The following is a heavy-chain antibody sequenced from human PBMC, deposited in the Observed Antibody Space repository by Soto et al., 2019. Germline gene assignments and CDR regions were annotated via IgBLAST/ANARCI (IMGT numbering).Heavy chain of an antibody. J-gene: IGHJ4*02. D-gene: IGHD3-10*01. CDR2: ISYDGSNK. CDR1: GFTFSSYA. V-gene: IGHV3-30-3*01. Sequence: VGSLRLSCAASGFTFSSYAMHWVRQAPGKGLEWVAVISYDGSNKYYYNPSLKSRVTISVDTSKNQFSLKLSSVTAADTAVYYCARHRPFTGPRAPFDYWGQGTLVTVSS. CDR3: ARHRPFTGPRAPFDY.